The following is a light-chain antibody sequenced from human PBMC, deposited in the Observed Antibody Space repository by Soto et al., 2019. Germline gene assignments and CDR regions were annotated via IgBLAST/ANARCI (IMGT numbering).Light chain of an antibody. Sequence: EIVLTQSPGTLSLSPGERATLLCRASQSVTSSSIAWHQQKPGQAPRLLIYGASSRATGIPDRFSGRGSGAGFTRTISRLECEDSAVYDCHNYGSSPGLTFGGGTKVDIK. V-gene: IGKV3-20*01. J-gene: IGKJ4*01. CDR2: GAS. CDR3: HNYGSSPGLT. CDR1: QSVTSSS.